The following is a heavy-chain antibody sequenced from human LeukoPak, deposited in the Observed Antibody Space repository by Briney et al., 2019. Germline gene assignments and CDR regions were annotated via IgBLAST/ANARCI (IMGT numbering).Heavy chain of an antibody. Sequence: SETLSLTCAVYGGSFSGYYWSWIRQPPGKGLEWIGEINHSGSTNYNPSLKSRVTISVDTSKNQFSLKLSSVIAADTAVYYCARGVIGRIFGVVDYYYYYYMDVWGKGTTVTVSS. J-gene: IGHJ6*03. CDR2: INHSGST. V-gene: IGHV4-34*01. CDR3: ARGVIGRIFGVVDYYYYYYMDV. D-gene: IGHD3-3*02. CDR1: GGSFSGYY.